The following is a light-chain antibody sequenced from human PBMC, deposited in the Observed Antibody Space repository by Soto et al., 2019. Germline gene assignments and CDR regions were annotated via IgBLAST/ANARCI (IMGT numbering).Light chain of an antibody. Sequence: IQMTQSPSSLSASVRDRVTITCQASQDITKYLNWYQQKPGQAPKLLIYDASNLETGVPSRFTGSGSGTYFTSTINSLQPEDFATYYCQQSDNLPLTFGGGTKVDIK. J-gene: IGKJ4*01. V-gene: IGKV1-33*01. CDR2: DAS. CDR1: QDITKY. CDR3: QQSDNLPLT.